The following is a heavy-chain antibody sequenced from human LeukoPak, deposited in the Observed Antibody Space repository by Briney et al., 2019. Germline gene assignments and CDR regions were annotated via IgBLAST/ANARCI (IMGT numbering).Heavy chain of an antibody. V-gene: IGHV4-61*02. D-gene: IGHD3-10*01. CDR2: IYTSGST. CDR3: ARETSIGYGSDYYYYYMDV. J-gene: IGHJ6*03. CDR1: GGSISSGSYY. Sequence: SETLSLTCTVSGGSISSGSYYWSWIRQPAGKGLEWIGRIYTSGSTNYNPSLKSRVTMSVDTSKNQFSLKLSSVTAADTAVYYCARETSIGYGSDYYYYYMDVWGKGTTVTISS.